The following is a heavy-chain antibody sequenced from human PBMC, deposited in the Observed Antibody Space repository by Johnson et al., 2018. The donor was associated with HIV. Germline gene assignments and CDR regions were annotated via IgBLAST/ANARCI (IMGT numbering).Heavy chain of an antibody. CDR2: ISSSGSSI. J-gene: IGHJ3*02. D-gene: IGHD1-26*01. Sequence: GIIFRDYYMSWIRQAPGKGLEWVSYISSSGSSIYYADSVKGRFTISRDNAKSSLYLQMNGLRADDTALYYCARVLVAADYAFDIWGQGTMVTVSS. V-gene: IGHV3-11*01. CDR3: ARVLVAADYAFDI. CDR1: GIIFRDYY.